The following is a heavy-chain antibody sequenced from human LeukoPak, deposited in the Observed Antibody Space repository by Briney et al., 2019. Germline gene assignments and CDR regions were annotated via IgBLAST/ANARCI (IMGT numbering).Heavy chain of an antibody. V-gene: IGHV3-30*02. D-gene: IGHD5-18*01. CDR2: IGYDGNDI. CDR3: ATRKARGYSYGGESFDY. J-gene: IGHJ4*02. Sequence: LPGGSLRLSCAASGFSFINYGMHWVRQAPGKGLEWVAFIGYDGNDIFYADSVRGRFTISRDTSKNTQYLHMNSLRVDDTAVYYCATRKARGYSYGGESFDYWGQVTLVTVSS. CDR1: GFSFINYG.